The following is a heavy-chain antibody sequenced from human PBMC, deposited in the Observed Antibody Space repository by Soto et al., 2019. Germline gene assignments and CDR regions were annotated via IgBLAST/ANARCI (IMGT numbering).Heavy chain of an antibody. CDR2: IYYSGST. CDR3: ASLGYYYDSSGYSDY. Sequence: QLQLQESGPGLVKPSETLSLTCTVSGGSISSSSYYWGWIRQPPGKGLEWIGSIYYSGSTYYNPSLKSRVTTSVDTSKNQFSLKLSSVTAADTAVYYCASLGYYYDSSGYSDYWGQGTLVTVSS. J-gene: IGHJ4*02. V-gene: IGHV4-39*01. CDR1: GGSISSSSYY. D-gene: IGHD3-22*01.